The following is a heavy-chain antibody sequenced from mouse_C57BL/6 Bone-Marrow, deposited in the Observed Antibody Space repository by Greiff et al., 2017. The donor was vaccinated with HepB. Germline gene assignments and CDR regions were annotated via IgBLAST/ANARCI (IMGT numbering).Heavy chain of an antibody. Sequence: EVQLKESGPGLVKPSQSLSLTCSVTGYSIPSGYYWNWIRQFPGNKLEWMGYISYDGSNNYNPSLKNRISITRDTDKNQFFLKLNSVTTEDTATYYCARYSSYGAMDYWGQGTSVTVSS. J-gene: IGHJ4*01. CDR2: ISYDGSN. CDR1: GYSIPSGYY. D-gene: IGHD1-1*01. V-gene: IGHV3-6*01. CDR3: ARYSSYGAMDY.